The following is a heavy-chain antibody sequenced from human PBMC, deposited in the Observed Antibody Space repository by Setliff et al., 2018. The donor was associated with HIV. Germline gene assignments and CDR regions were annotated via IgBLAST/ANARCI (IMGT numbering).Heavy chain of an antibody. D-gene: IGHD3-16*01. Sequence: SGGSLRLSCAASGFSFADVWMHWVRPAPGRGLEWVGRTRSRAYSYTTQYAASVKDRFTISRDDSKNSVFLQMNSLKTEDTAVYYCTRDSRPESVVRPLERPLFIQVDYFDYWGQGTLVTVSS. V-gene: IGHV3-72*01. CDR1: GFSFADVW. J-gene: IGHJ4*02. CDR3: TRDSRPESVVRPLERPLFIQVDYFDY. CDR2: TRSRAYSYTT.